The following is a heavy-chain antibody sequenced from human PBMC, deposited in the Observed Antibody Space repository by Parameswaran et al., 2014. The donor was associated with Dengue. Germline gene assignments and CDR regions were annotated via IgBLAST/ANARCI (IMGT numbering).Heavy chain of an antibody. D-gene: IGHD3-22*01. CDR3: AKRGYDSNLAY. Sequence: VRQPPGKGLEWVSAISGSGGVTYYGDSVKGRFTISRDNSKNTLYLQIHSLRVDDTAVYYCAKRGYDSNLAYWGQGTPGHRLL. J-gene: IGHJ4*02. V-gene: IGHV3-23*01. CDR2: ISGSGGVT.